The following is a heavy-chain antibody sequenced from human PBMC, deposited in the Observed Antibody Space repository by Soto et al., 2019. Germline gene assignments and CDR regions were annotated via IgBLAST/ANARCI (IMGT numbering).Heavy chain of an antibody. V-gene: IGHV3-33*01. CDR3: TRDPPRFGSGIYRFDY. J-gene: IGHJ4*02. D-gene: IGHD3-10*01. CDR1: GFAFSDYG. Sequence: GGSLRLSCAASGFAFSDYGIHWVRQAPGKGLEWMAVIWYDGTHKYYADSMEGRLTISRDNSKSTVYLQMNSRRAEDTAVYYCTRDPPRFGSGIYRFDYWGQGTVVTVSS. CDR2: IWYDGTHK.